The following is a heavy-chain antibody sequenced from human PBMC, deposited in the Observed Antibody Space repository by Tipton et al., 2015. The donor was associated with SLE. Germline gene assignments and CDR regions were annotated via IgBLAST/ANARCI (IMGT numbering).Heavy chain of an antibody. CDR2: IYTSGST. CDR3: ARHFASFDY. CDR1: GGYISTYY. V-gene: IGHV4-4*09. Sequence: TLSLTCTVSGGYISTYYWSWIRQPPGKGLQWIGYIYTSGSTNYNPPLKSRVTISVDTSKNQFSLKLSSVTAADTAVYYCARHFASFDYWGQGSLVTVSS. J-gene: IGHJ4*02. D-gene: IGHD3-3*02.